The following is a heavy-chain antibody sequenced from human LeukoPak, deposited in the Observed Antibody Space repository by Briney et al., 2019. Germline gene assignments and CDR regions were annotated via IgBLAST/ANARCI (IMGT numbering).Heavy chain of an antibody. J-gene: IGHJ5*02. CDR3: ARDFSSRVGATGLSPHWFDP. V-gene: IGHV4-31*03. Sequence: SQTLSLTCTVSGGSVSSGGYYWSWIRQHPGKGLEWIGYIYYSGSTYYNPSLKSRVTISVDTSKNQFSLKLSSVTPEDTAVYYCARDFSSRVGATGLSPHWFDPWGQGTLVTVSS. CDR1: GGSVSSGGYY. D-gene: IGHD1-26*01. CDR2: IYYSGST.